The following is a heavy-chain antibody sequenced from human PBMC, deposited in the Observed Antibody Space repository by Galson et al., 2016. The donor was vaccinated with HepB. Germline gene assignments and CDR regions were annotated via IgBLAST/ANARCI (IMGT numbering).Heavy chain of an antibody. J-gene: IGHJ6*04. CDR1: EFSFSSYS. V-gene: IGHV3-48*01. D-gene: IGHD3-3*01. CDR2: ISSSSRIR. Sequence: SLRLSCAASEFSFSSYSMNWVRQAPGKGLEWVSYISSSSRIRYYGDFVKGRFTISRDNAKNSLYLQMNSLRVEDTAVYYCARDKTSYDSWSGYYPMDAWGKGTTVTVSS. CDR3: ARDKTSYDSWSGYYPMDA.